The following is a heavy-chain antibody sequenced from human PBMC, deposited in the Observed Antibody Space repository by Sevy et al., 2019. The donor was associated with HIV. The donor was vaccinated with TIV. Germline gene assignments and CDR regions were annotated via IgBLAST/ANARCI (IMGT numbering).Heavy chain of an antibody. V-gene: IGHV1-69*13. J-gene: IGHJ4*02. CDR1: GGTFSSYG. CDR3: ARGGGNGWYYFDY. D-gene: IGHD6-19*01. CDR2: IIPILGTV. Sequence: ASVKVSCKASGGTFSSYGISWVRQAPVQGLEWMGGIIPILGTVNYAQKFQGRVTITADESTKTAYMELSSRRSEDTAVYYCARGGGNGWYYFDYWGQETLVTVSS.